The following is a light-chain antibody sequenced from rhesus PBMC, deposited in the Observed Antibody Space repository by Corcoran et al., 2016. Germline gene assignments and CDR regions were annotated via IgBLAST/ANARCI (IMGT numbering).Light chain of an antibody. Sequence: DIQMTQSPSSLSASVGDKVTISCQASQGFTNWLAWYQQKPGKPPKLLIDDASTLQSGVPSRLSGGGSGTSFTLTISSLQPKDFATYYCLQYDSSPYSFGQGTKVEIK. V-gene: IGKV1-21*01. CDR3: LQYDSSPYS. J-gene: IGKJ2*01. CDR1: QGFTNW. CDR2: DAS.